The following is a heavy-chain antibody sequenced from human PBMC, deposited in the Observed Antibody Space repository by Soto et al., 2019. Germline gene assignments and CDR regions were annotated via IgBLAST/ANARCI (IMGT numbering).Heavy chain of an antibody. V-gene: IGHV3-21*01. Sequence: GGSLRLSCAASGFTFSSYSMNWVRQAPGKGLEWVSSISSSSSYIYYADSVKGRFTISRDNAKNSLYLQMNSLRAEDTAVYYCARDSGSGYLAGDYFDYWGQGTLVTVSS. CDR2: ISSSSSYI. CDR3: ARDSGSGYLAGDYFDY. D-gene: IGHD3-22*01. CDR1: GFTFSSYS. J-gene: IGHJ4*02.